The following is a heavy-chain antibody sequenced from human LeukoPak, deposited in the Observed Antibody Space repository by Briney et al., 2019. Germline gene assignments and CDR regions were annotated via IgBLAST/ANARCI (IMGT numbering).Heavy chain of an antibody. CDR3: AKDGISGWYGNHFDY. CDR2: IRGTGTIT. CDR1: GFTFSSYA. Sequence: GGSLRLSCAASGFTFSSYAMNWVRQAPGKGLEWVSTIRGTGTITYYADSVKGRFTISRDNSKNTLYLEISSLRVEDTAVYYCAKDGISGWYGNHFDYWGQGTLVTVSP. J-gene: IGHJ4*02. V-gene: IGHV3-23*01. D-gene: IGHD6-19*01.